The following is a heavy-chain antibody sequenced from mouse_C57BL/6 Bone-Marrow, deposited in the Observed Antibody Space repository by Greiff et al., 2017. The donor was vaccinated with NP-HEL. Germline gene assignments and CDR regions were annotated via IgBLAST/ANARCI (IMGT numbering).Heavy chain of an antibody. CDR1: GYTFTGYW. Sequence: QVQLQQPGAELVKPGASVKLSCKASGYTFTGYWMHWVRQRPGQGLEWIGLIHTNSGSTNYNEKVKGKATLTIDKASNTAYMQLSRLKSEDSAFYCCARRRNYDYFMDDWGQGTSGTVSA. CDR3: ARRRNYDYFMDD. D-gene: IGHD2-4*01. J-gene: IGHJ4*01. CDR2: IHTNSGST. V-gene: IGHV1-64*01.